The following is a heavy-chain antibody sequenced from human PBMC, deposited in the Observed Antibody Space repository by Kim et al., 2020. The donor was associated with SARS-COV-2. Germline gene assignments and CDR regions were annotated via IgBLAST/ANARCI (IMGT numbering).Heavy chain of an antibody. D-gene: IGHD2-8*01. J-gene: IGHJ4*02. V-gene: IGHV3-48*02. CDR3: ARDQASILMVYAKRAELFDY. Sequence: RFTLSRDNAKNSLYLQMNSLGDEDTAVYYCARDQASILMVYAKRAELFDYWGQGTLVTVSS.